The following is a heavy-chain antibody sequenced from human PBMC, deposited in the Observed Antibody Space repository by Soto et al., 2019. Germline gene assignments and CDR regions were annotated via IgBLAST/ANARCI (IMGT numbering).Heavy chain of an antibody. CDR3: ARGGFITFGGVIVNPGAFDI. V-gene: IGHV4-30-2*01. D-gene: IGHD3-16*02. J-gene: IGHJ3*02. Sequence: QLQLQESGSGLVKPSQTLSLTCAVSGGSISSGGYSWSWIRQPPGKGLEWIGYIYHSGSTYYTPSLKSRVTISVDRTTNQCSLELSSVTAADTAVYYCARGGFITFGGVIVNPGAFDIWGQGTMVTVSS. CDR1: GGSISSGGYS. CDR2: IYHSGST.